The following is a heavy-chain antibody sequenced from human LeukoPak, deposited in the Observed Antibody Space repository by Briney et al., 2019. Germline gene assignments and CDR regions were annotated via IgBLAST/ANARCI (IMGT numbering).Heavy chain of an antibody. CDR3: AKDFGRAVAGDPYYYYGMDV. CDR2: ISYDGSNK. Sequence: GGSRRLSCAASGFTFSSYGMHWVRQAPGKGLEWVAVISYDGSNKYYADSVKGRFTISRDNSKNTLYLQMNSLRAEDTAVYYCAKDFGRAVAGDPYYYYGMDVWGQGTTVTVSS. CDR1: GFTFSSYG. D-gene: IGHD6-19*01. V-gene: IGHV3-30*18. J-gene: IGHJ6*02.